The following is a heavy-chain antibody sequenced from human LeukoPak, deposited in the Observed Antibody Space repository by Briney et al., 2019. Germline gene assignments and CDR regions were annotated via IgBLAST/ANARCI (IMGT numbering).Heavy chain of an antibody. J-gene: IGHJ4*02. CDR1: GYTFTSYD. CDR2: MNPNSGNT. Sequence: ASVKVSCKASGYTFTSYDINWVRQATGQGLEWMGWMNPNSGNTGYAQKFQGRVTMTRNTSISTAYMELSSLRSEDTAVYYCARGDKKRYSDWSLTAKLRSYYFDYWGQGTLVTVSS. CDR3: ARGDKKRYSDWSLTAKLRSYYFDY. D-gene: IGHD3-9*01. V-gene: IGHV1-8*01.